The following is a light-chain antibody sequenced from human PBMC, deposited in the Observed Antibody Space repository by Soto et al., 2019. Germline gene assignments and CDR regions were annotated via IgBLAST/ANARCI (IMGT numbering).Light chain of an antibody. CDR1: QSVSSH. CDR2: DAS. Sequence: EIVLTQSPGTLSLSPGERATLSCRASQSVSSHLAWYQQKPGQAPRLLIYDASNRATRIPARFSGSGSGTDFTLTISSLEPEDFAVYHCVQRTTWPWTCGQGSKVEIK. V-gene: IGKV3-11*01. J-gene: IGKJ1*01. CDR3: VQRTTWPWT.